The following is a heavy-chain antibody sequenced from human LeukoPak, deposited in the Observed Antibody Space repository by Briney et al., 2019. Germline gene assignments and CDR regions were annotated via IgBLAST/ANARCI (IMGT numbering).Heavy chain of an antibody. CDR3: ARVSDTSMVTPGFDS. D-gene: IGHD5-18*01. Sequence: ASVKVSCKPSGYNFNRYTITWVRQAPGQGLEWMGWVSTSNGDTNYAEKFQGRVTTTTETVTKTAYMELRRLRSGDTAMYFCARVSDTSMVTPGFDSWGQGTLVTVSS. CDR2: VSTSNGDT. J-gene: IGHJ4*02. CDR1: GYNFNRYT. V-gene: IGHV1-18*01.